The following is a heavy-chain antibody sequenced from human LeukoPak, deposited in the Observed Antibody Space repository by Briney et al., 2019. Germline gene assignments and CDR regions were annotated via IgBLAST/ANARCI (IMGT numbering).Heavy chain of an antibody. D-gene: IGHD4-17*01. J-gene: IGHJ6*02. V-gene: IGHV4-31*03. CDR3: ARDYTVTFYGMDV. CDR1: GGSISSGGYY. Sequence: SETLSLTCTVSGGSISSGGYYWSWIRQHPGKGLEWIGYIYYSGSTYYNPSLKSRVTISVDTSKNQFSLKLSSVTAADTAVYYCARDYTVTFYGMDVWGQGTTVTVSS. CDR2: IYYSGST.